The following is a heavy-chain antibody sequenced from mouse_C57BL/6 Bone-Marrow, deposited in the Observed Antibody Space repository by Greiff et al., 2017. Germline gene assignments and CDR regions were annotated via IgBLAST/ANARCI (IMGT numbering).Heavy chain of an antibody. D-gene: IGHD2-14*01. CDR2: IRSKCNNYAT. CDR3: VRRRYYDGMDY. CDR1: GFTFNTYA. V-gene: IGHV10-3*01. Sequence: EVKLMESGGGLVQPKGSLKLSCAASGFTFNTYAMHWVRQAPGKGLEWVACIRSKCNNYATYYAVSVKDRFTISRDDSQSMLYLQMNDLRAEDTAMYYCVRRRYYDGMDYWGQGTSVTVSS. J-gene: IGHJ4*01.